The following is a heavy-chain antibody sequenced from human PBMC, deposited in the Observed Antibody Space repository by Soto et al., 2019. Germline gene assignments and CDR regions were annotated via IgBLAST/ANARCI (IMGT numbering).Heavy chain of an antibody. V-gene: IGHV3-33*01. J-gene: IGHJ4*02. CDR3: ARKTRGYSGYDPQGPFDY. Sequence: QVQLVESGGGVVQPGRSLRLSCAASGFTFSSYGMHWVRQAPGKGLEWVAVIWYDGSNKYYADSVKGRFTISRDNSKNTLYLQMNSLRAEDTAVYYCARKTRGYSGYDPQGPFDYWGQGTLVTVSS. CDR1: GFTFSSYG. D-gene: IGHD5-12*01. CDR2: IWYDGSNK.